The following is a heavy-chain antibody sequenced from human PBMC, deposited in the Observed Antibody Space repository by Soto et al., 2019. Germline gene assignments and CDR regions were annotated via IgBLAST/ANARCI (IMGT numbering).Heavy chain of an antibody. D-gene: IGHD2-21*02. CDR3: ARGGHVVVVTAALDY. J-gene: IGHJ4*02. CDR2: VNPSGGHT. CDR1: GDTFTEYY. Sequence: QVQLMQSGAEVKKPGASVKVSCKASGDTFTEYYIHWVRQAPGQGLEWMGTVNPSGGHTTYAKHFLGTVTMPGETSTSTLYMELPSLTSEDTAVYYCARGGHVVVVTAALDYWGQGTLVTVSS. V-gene: IGHV1-46*01.